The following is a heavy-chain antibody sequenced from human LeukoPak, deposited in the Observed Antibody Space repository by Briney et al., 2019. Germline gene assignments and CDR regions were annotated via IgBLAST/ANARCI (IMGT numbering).Heavy chain of an antibody. D-gene: IGHD2/OR15-2a*01. V-gene: IGHV4-4*02. CDR3: VRGKIVPTSHDAFEI. CDR2: ISDSDSS. CDR1: GASITNDAW. J-gene: IGHJ3*02. Sequence: SGTLSLTCIVSGASITNDAWWNWVRQSPGKGLEWIGEISDSDSSNYNPSLKSRLTISIDKSKNQFSLDLTSVTAADTAVYYCVRGKIVPTSHDAFEIWGQGTKVTVSS.